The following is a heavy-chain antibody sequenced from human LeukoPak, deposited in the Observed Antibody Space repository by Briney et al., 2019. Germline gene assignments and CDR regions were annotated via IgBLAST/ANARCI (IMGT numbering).Heavy chain of an antibody. CDR2: IYTSGST. CDR3: ARDLYYDSSGTYYYYYYMDV. J-gene: IGHJ6*03. V-gene: IGHV4-59*10. CDR1: SGSFSGYY. D-gene: IGHD3-22*01. Sequence: SETLFLTCAVYSGSFSGYYWTWIRQPPGRGLEWIGRIYTSGSTNYNPSLKSRVTMSVDTSKNQFSLKLSSVTAADTAVYYCARDLYYDSSGTYYYYYYMDVWGKGTTVTISS.